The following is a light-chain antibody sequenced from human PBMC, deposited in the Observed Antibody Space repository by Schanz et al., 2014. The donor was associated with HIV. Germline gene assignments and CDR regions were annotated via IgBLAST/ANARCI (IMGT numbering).Light chain of an antibody. V-gene: IGKV3-15*01. Sequence: EKVMTQSPATLSVSPGERATLSCRASQSVSSNLAWYQQKPGQAPRLLIYGASTRATGIPARFSGSGSGTEFTLSISSLEPEDFAVYYCQQRSDWPLTFGGGTKVQIK. CDR3: QQRSDWPLT. CDR1: QSVSSN. CDR2: GAS. J-gene: IGKJ4*01.